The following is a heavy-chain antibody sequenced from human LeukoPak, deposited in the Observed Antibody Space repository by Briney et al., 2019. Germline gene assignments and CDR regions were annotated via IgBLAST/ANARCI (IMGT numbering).Heavy chain of an antibody. D-gene: IGHD2/OR15-2a*01. V-gene: IGHV1-18*01. Sequence: GASVKVSCKASGYTFTSYGISWVRQAPGQGLDWMGWISAYNGNTNYAQKLQGRVTMTTDTSTSTAYMELRSLRSDDTAVYYCARVSSPAVLAYYFDYWGQGTLVTVSS. CDR1: GYTFTSYG. CDR2: ISAYNGNT. J-gene: IGHJ4*02. CDR3: ARVSSPAVLAYYFDY.